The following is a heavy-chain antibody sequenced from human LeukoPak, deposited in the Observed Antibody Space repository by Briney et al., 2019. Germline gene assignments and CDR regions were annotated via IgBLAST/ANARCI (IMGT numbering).Heavy chain of an antibody. Sequence: SETLSLTCAVYGGSFSGYYWSWIRQPPGKGLEWIGEINHSGSTNYNPSLKSRVTISVDRSKNQFSLKLSSVTAADTAVYYCARTVRGLFDYWGQGTLVTVSS. D-gene: IGHD3-10*01. J-gene: IGHJ4*02. V-gene: IGHV4-34*01. CDR1: GGSFSGYY. CDR2: INHSGST. CDR3: ARTVRGLFDY.